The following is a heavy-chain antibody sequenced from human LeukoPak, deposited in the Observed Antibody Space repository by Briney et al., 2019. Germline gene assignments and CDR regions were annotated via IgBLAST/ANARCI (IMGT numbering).Heavy chain of an antibody. CDR1: GATFNDYA. J-gene: IGHJ6*04. Sequence: ASVKVSCKASGATFNDYALNWVRQAPGQGLEWMGVFIPILDTANSTQKFQDRVTITAGISTNTAYMELSSLRSEDTAVYFCAGIPVFGVVLHQEPVWGKGTTVTVSS. V-gene: IGHV1-69*10. D-gene: IGHD3-3*01. CDR3: AGIPVFGVVLHQEPV. CDR2: FIPILDTA.